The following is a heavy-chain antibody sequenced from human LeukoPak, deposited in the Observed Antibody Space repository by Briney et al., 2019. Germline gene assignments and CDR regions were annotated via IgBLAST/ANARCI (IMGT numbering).Heavy chain of an antibody. D-gene: IGHD2-15*01. V-gene: IGHV1-8*01. CDR1: GYTFTSYD. Sequence: GASVKVSFTASGYTFTSYDINWVRQAPGQGLEWMGWMNPNSGNTGYAQKFQGRVTMTRNTSISTAYMELSSLTSEDTAVYYCARRLVGGGTPLRYWGQGTLVPVSS. CDR2: MNPNSGNT. CDR3: ARRLVGGGTPLRY. J-gene: IGHJ4*02.